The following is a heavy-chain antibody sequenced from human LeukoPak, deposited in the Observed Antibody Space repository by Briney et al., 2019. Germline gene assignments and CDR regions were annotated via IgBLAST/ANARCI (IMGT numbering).Heavy chain of an antibody. Sequence: ETLSLTCTVSGGSISSSSYCWGWVRQPPGKGLEWIGSIYYSGSTYYNPSLKSRVTISVDTAKNQLSLKLTSVTDADTAVYYCARHADSGFGELAFDYWGQGTLVTVSS. D-gene: IGHD3-10*01. CDR1: GGSISSSSYC. CDR3: ARHADSGFGELAFDY. CDR2: IYYSGST. V-gene: IGHV4-39*01. J-gene: IGHJ4*02.